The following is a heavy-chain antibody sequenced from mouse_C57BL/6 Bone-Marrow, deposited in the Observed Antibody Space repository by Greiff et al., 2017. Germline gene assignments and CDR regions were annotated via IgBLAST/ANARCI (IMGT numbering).Heavy chain of an antibody. J-gene: IGHJ3*01. Sequence: QVQLQQPGAELVRPGSSVKLSCKASGYTFTSYWMHWVKQRPIQGLEWIGNIDPSDSETHYNQKFKDKATLTVDKSSSTAYMQLSSLTSEDSAVYYCARKGAYYSNLGFAYWGQGTLVTVSA. V-gene: IGHV1-52*01. CDR3: ARKGAYYSNLGFAY. D-gene: IGHD2-5*01. CDR1: GYTFTSYW. CDR2: IDPSDSET.